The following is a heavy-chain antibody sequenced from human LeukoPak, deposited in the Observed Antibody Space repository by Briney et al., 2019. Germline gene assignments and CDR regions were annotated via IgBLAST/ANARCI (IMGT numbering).Heavy chain of an antibody. D-gene: IGHD6-13*01. Sequence: PSQTLSLTCAVSGGSISSGGYSWSWIRQPPGKGLEWIGYIYYSGSTNYNPSLKSRVTISVDTSKNQFSLKLSSVTAADTAVYYCARSASAGLAAWVFQTHWFDPWGQGTLVTVSS. J-gene: IGHJ5*02. CDR2: IYYSGST. CDR1: GGSISSGGYS. V-gene: IGHV4-61*08. CDR3: ARSASAGLAAWVFQTHWFDP.